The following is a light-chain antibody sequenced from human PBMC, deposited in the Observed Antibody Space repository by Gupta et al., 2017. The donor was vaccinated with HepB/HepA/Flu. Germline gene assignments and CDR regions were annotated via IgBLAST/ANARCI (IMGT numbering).Light chain of an antibody. CDR2: GAS. CDR3: QQCDSSHIT. CDR1: QSIVRRY. J-gene: IGKJ5*01. V-gene: IGKV3-20*01. Sequence: EIVLTQSPGTLSLSPGERVTLSCRASQSIVRRYFAWYQQRPGQAPRLLIHGASTRATGITDRFIGSGSGTDFTLTISRLEPEDFAVYYCQQCDSSHITFGQGTRLEIK.